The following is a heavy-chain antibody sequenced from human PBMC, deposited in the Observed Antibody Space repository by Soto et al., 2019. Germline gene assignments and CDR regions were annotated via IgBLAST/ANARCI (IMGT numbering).Heavy chain of an antibody. Sequence: QVPLVQSGAEVKKPGASVKVSCKASGYTFTSYGISWVRQAPGQGLEWMGWISAYNGNTNYAQKLQGRVTMTTDTSTSTAYMELRSRRSDDTAVYYCARDFLPLPAPIDPIGYWGQGTLVTVSS. J-gene: IGHJ4*02. D-gene: IGHD2-2*02. CDR1: GYTFTSYG. CDR2: ISAYNGNT. CDR3: ARDFLPLPAPIDPIGY. V-gene: IGHV1-18*04.